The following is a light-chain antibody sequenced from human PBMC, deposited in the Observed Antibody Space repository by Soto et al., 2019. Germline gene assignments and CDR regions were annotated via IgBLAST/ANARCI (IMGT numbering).Light chain of an antibody. CDR1: SSDVGGYDY. CDR2: DVT. V-gene: IGLV2-8*01. J-gene: IGLJ1*01. CDR3: SSYAGTHIV. Sequence: ALTQPPSASGPPGQSVAISCTGTSSDVGGYDYVSWYQQHPGKAPKLMIYDVTKRPSGVPDRFSGSKSGNTASLTVSGLQAEDEADYYCSSYAGTHIVFGTGTKVTVL.